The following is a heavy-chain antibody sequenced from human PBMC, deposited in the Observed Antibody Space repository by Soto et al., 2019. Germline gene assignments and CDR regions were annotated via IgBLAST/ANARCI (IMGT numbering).Heavy chain of an antibody. Sequence: SETLSLTCAVSGDSISSSHWWSWVRQPPGKGLEWIGEIWHSGSTTYSPSLRSRVTISVDKSKNQFSLILSSVTAADTAVYYCAGRDLFGRSLLDWGQGTLVTVSS. J-gene: IGHJ4*01. CDR2: IWHSGST. D-gene: IGHD3-10*01. CDR3: AGRDLFGRSLLD. V-gene: IGHV4-4*02. CDR1: GDSISSSHW.